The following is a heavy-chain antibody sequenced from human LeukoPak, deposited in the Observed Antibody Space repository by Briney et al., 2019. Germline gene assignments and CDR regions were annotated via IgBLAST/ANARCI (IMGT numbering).Heavy chain of an antibody. CDR3: ARQSLEGYGSGSYLDY. J-gene: IGHJ4*02. Sequence: SVKVSCKASGYTFTSYYMHWVRQAPGQGLEWMGGIIPTFGTANYAQKFQGRVTITADESTSTAYMELSSLRSEDTAVYYCARQSLEGYGSGSYLDYWGQGTLVTVSS. V-gene: IGHV1-69*13. D-gene: IGHD3-10*01. CDR2: IIPTFGTA. CDR1: GYTFTSYY.